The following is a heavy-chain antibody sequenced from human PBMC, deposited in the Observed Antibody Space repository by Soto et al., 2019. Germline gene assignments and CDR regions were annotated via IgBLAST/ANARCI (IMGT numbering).Heavy chain of an antibody. CDR2: ISAYNGNT. Sequence: QVQLVQSGAEVKKPGASVKGSCKASGYTFTSYGISRVRQAPGQGLEWRGWISAYNGNTNYAQNLHGIVTMTTDTTTRTGYIELSSLRSDVTAVDYCARFMTYYYDSSGYHATDWGQATLVTVSS. V-gene: IGHV1-18*01. CDR3: ARFMTYYYDSSGYHATD. D-gene: IGHD3-22*01. CDR1: GYTFTSYG. J-gene: IGHJ4*02.